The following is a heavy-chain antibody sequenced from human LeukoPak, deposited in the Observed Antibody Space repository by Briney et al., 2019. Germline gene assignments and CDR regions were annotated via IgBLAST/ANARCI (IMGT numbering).Heavy chain of an antibody. J-gene: IGHJ6*02. V-gene: IGHV3-30-3*01. Sequence: GGSLRLSCAAPGFAFSTYWMHWVRQAPGKGLEWVAVISYDGSNKYYADSVKGRFTISRDNSKNTLYLQMNSLRAEDTAVYYCARDSYGMDVWGQGTTVTVSS. CDR3: ARDSYGMDV. CDR2: ISYDGSNK. CDR1: GFAFSTYW.